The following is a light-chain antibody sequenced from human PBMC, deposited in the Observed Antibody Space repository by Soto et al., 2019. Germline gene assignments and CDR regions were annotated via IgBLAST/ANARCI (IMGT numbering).Light chain of an antibody. Sequence: DIQMTQSPSTLSASVGDRVTITCRASQSISSWFAWYQQKPGKAPKLLIYKASSLESGVPSRFSGSGSGTEFTLTISSLQPDDFAVYYCQQYNNWPPITFGQGTRLENK. CDR1: QSISSW. CDR2: KAS. J-gene: IGKJ5*01. CDR3: QQYNNWPPIT. V-gene: IGKV1-5*03.